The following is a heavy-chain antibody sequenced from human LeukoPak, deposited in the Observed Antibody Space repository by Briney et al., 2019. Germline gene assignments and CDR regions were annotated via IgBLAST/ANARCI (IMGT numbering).Heavy chain of an antibody. Sequence: SGGSLGLSCAASGFSFSSYSMNWVRQAPGKGLEWVSSISSSKRYIYYADSVKGRFTISRDNAKNSLYLEMTSLRAEDTAVYYCASGSPAGDYWGQGTLVTVSS. D-gene: IGHD1-26*01. CDR1: GFSFSSYS. CDR3: ASGSPAGDY. J-gene: IGHJ4*02. V-gene: IGHV3-21*01. CDR2: ISSSKRYI.